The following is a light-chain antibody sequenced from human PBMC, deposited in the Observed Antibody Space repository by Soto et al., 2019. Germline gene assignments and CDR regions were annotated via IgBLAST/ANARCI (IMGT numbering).Light chain of an antibody. V-gene: IGLV1-44*01. CDR2: NNN. CDR3: AAWDDSLNGYV. CDR1: SSNIGTNA. Sequence: QSVLTQPPSASGTPGQRVTISCSGGSSNIGTNAVNWYQQLPGTAPKLLIYNNNQRPSGVPDRFSGSKSGTSASLAISGLQSEDEADCYCAAWDDSLNGYVFVTGTKVTVL. J-gene: IGLJ1*01.